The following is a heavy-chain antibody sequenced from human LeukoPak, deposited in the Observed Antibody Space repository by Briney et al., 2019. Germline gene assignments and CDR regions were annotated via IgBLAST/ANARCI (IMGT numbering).Heavy chain of an antibody. CDR1: GYTFTSFG. Sequence: GASVKVSCKGSGYTFTSFGINWVRQAPGQGLEWMGWISGKTNYAQKFQGRVTMTTDTSTSTAYMELRSLRSDDTAVYYCARDPEVSGGDWPRFDYWGQGTLVTVSS. J-gene: IGHJ4*02. D-gene: IGHD2-21*02. CDR2: ISGKT. V-gene: IGHV1-18*01. CDR3: ARDPEVSGGDWPRFDY.